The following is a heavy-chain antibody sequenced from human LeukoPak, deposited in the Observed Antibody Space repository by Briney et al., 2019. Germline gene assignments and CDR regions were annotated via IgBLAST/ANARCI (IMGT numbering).Heavy chain of an antibody. V-gene: IGHV1-69*13. CDR2: IIPIFGTA. Sequence: GASVKVSCKASGGTFSSYAISWVRQAPGQGLEWMGGIIPIFGTANYAQKFQGRVTITADESTSTAYMELSSLRSEDTAVYHCARYGSKGMVRGVYYFDYWGQGTLVTVSS. CDR1: GGTFSSYA. CDR3: ARYGSKGMVRGVYYFDY. D-gene: IGHD3-10*01. J-gene: IGHJ4*02.